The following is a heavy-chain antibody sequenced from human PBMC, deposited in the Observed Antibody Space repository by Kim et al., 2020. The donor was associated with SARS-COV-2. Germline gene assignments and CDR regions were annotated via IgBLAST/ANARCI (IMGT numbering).Heavy chain of an antibody. CDR3: ARGGGSYHDAFDI. J-gene: IGHJ3*02. D-gene: IGHD1-26*01. Sequence: YARRFQGRVTFTADESTSTAYMELSSLRSEDTAVYYCARGGGSYHDAFDIWGQGTMVTVSS. V-gene: IGHV1-69*01.